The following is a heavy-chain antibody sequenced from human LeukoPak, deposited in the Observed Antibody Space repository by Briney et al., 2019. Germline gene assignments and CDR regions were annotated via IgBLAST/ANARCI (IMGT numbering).Heavy chain of an antibody. D-gene: IGHD3-22*01. J-gene: IGHJ3*02. CDR2: IYPGDSDT. CDR3: ASQTYYYDSSGYYADAFDI. V-gene: IGHV5-51*01. CDR1: EYSFTSYW. Sequence: GESLKISCKGSEYSFTSYWIGWMRQMPGKGLEWMGIIYPGDSDTRYSPSFQGQVTISADKSISTAYLQWSSLKASDTAMYYCASQTYYYDSSGYYADAFDIWGQGTMVTVSS.